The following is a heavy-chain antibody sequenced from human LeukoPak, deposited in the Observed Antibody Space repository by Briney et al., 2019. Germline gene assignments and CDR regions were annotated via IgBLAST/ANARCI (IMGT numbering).Heavy chain of an antibody. D-gene: IGHD3-9*01. CDR3: ARDLPLNYDILTGYLYFDY. J-gene: IGHJ4*02. Sequence: ASVKLSCKASGYTFTSYGISWVRQAPGQGLEWMGWISAYNGNTNYAQKLQGRVTMTTDTSTSTAYMELRSLRSDDTAVYYCARDLPLNYDILTGYLYFDYWGQGTLVTVSS. CDR1: GYTFTSYG. CDR2: ISAYNGNT. V-gene: IGHV1-18*04.